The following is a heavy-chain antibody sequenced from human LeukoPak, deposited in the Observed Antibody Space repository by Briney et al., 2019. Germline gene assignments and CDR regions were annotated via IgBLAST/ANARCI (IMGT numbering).Heavy chain of an antibody. J-gene: IGHJ4*02. D-gene: IGHD2-21*01. CDR2: ISSSRSYI. Sequence: GGSLRLSCAASGFTFSSYSMNWVRQAPGKGLEWVSFISSSRSYIYYADSVKGRFTISRDNAKNSLYLQMNSLRAEDTALYYCAKDIRFIGVYLDYWGQGTLVTVSS. V-gene: IGHV3-21*04. CDR3: AKDIRFIGVYLDY. CDR1: GFTFSSYS.